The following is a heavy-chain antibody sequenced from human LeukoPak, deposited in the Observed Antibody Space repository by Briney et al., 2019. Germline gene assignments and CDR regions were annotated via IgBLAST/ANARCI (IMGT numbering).Heavy chain of an antibody. J-gene: IGHJ2*01. CDR1: GFTFSDYY. CDR2: ISSSGSTI. Sequence: GGSLRLSCEASGFTFSDYYMTWIRQAPGKGLEWLSYISSSGSTIYYADSVKGRFTISRDNAKNSLYLQMNSLRAEDTAVYYCVRDSVIFLGYFSFWGRGTLVTVSS. D-gene: IGHD2/OR15-2a*01. CDR3: VRDSVIFLGYFSF. V-gene: IGHV3-11*01.